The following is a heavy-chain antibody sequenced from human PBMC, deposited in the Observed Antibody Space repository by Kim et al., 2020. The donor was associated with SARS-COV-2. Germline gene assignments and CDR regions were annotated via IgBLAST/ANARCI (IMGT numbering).Heavy chain of an antibody. CDR2: INPNSGGT. J-gene: IGHJ6*02. Sequence: ASVKVSCKASGYTFTGYYMHWVRQAPGQGLEWMGWINPNSGGTNYAQKFQGWVTMTRDTSISTAYMELSRLRSDDTAVYYCARDIRTWGYYGSATNYYYYGMDVWGQWTTVTVSS. D-gene: IGHD3-10*01. CDR3: ARDIRTWGYYGSATNYYYYGMDV. V-gene: IGHV1-2*04. CDR1: GYTFTGYY.